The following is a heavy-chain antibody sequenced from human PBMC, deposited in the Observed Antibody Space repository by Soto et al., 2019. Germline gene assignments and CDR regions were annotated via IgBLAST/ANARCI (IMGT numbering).Heavy chain of an antibody. CDR2: IKPEADGGAA. CDR1: GFTFGNAW. Sequence: EVRLVESGGGLVRPGGSLRLSCAVSGFTFGNAWMSWVRQGPGKGLEWVGRIKPEADGGAADYAPPVKGRFLISRDDSRRTLQLQMNRLKTDDTAIYYCARDIAPLTVAGILKIGLPDHWGQGRLVTVSS. V-gene: IGHV3-15*01. J-gene: IGHJ4*02. CDR3: ARDIAPLTVAGILKIGLPDH. D-gene: IGHD6-19*01.